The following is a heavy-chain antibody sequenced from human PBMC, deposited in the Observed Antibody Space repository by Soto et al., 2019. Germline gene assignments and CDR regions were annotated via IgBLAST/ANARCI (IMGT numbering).Heavy chain of an antibody. CDR3: ARDGEMTTVTNPRYYFDY. Sequence: QVQLQQWGAGLLKPSETLSLTCAVYGGSFSGYYWSWIRQPPGKGLEWIGEINHSGSTNYNPSLKSRVTISVDTSKNQFSLKLSSVTAADTAVYYCARDGEMTTVTNPRYYFDYWGQGTLVTVSS. D-gene: IGHD4-4*01. CDR2: INHSGST. J-gene: IGHJ4*02. CDR1: GGSFSGYY. V-gene: IGHV4-34*01.